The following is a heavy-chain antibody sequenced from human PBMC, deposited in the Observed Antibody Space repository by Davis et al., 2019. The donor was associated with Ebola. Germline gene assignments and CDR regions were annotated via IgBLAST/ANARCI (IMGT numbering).Heavy chain of an antibody. CDR2: IDPDGTGT. V-gene: IGHV3-74*01. CDR3: VRDSGYYSHDY. D-gene: IGHD5-12*01. CDR1: GFTFSNFH. Sequence: GESLKISCAASGFTFSNFHRHWVRQTPGKGLVWVARIDPDGTGTNSADSVKGRFTISRDKAKNTLSLQMNSLRVEDTAVYYCVRDSGYYSHDYWGHGTLVTVSS. J-gene: IGHJ4*03.